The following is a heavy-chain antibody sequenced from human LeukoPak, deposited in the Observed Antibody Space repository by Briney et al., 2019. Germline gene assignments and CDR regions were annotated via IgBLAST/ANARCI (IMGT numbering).Heavy chain of an antibody. CDR1: XXXXXSXX. Sequence: SLKISCKGSXXXXXSXXIGXXXQXXXXXXXXXGIIYPGDSDTRYSPSFQGQVTISADKSISTAYLQWSSLKASDTAMYYCARGLYGNSDYFDYWGQGTLVTVSS. V-gene: IGHV5-51*01. J-gene: IGHJ4*02. D-gene: IGHD4-23*01. CDR2: IYPGDSDT. CDR3: ARGLYGNSDYFDY.